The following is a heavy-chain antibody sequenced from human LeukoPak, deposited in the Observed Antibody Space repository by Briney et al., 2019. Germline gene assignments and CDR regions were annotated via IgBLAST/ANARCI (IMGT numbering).Heavy chain of an antibody. Sequence: SETLSLTCTVSGGSISSYYWSWIRQPPGKGLEWIGYIYYSGSPNYNPSLKSRVTISVDTSKNQFSLKLSSVTAADTAVYYCAREGGYDILTGYYHDAFDIWGQGTMVTVSS. D-gene: IGHD3-9*01. CDR2: IYYSGSP. CDR3: AREGGYDILTGYYHDAFDI. J-gene: IGHJ3*02. CDR1: GGSISSYY. V-gene: IGHV4-59*01.